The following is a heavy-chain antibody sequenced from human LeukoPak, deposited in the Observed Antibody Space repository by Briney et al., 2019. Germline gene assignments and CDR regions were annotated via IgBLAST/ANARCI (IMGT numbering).Heavy chain of an antibody. CDR2: ISYDGSNK. V-gene: IGHV3-30*18. Sequence: PGGSLRLSCAASGFTFSSYGMHWVRQAPGKGLEWVAVISYDGSNKYYADSVKGRFTISRDNSKNTLYLQMNSLRAEDTAVYYCAKDRASGSGYPNYWGQGTLVTVSS. CDR3: AKDRASGSGYPNY. D-gene: IGHD3-22*01. CDR1: GFTFSSYG. J-gene: IGHJ4*02.